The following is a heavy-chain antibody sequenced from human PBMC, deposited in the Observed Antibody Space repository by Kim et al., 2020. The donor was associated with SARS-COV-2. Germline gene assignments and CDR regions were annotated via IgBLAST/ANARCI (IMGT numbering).Heavy chain of an antibody. D-gene: IGHD4-17*01. Sequence: IEAQKFQGRVTMTEDTSTDTAYMELSSLRSEDTAVYYCATVAYGGNHFDYWGQGTLVTVSS. V-gene: IGHV1-24*01. J-gene: IGHJ4*02. CDR3: ATVAYGGNHFDY.